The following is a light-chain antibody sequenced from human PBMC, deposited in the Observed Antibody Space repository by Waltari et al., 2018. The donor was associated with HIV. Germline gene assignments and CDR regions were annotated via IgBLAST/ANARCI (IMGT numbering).Light chain of an antibody. J-gene: IGLJ1*01. CDR1: SSDVGGYNY. V-gene: IGLV2-14*03. Sequence: QSALTQPASVSGSPGQSITISCTGTSSDVGGYNYVSCYQQHPGKAPKLMIYDVSNRPSGVSNRFSGSKAGNTASLTISGLQAEDEADYYCSSYTSSPYAFGTGTKVTVL. CDR3: SSYTSSPYA. CDR2: DVS.